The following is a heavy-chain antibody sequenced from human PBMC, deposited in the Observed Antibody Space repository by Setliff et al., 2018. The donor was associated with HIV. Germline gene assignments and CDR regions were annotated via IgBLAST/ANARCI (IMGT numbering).Heavy chain of an antibody. D-gene: IGHD2-2*01. J-gene: IGHJ4*02. V-gene: IGHV3-30*02. Sequence: PGGSLRLSCAASGFTFRNYGMHWVRQAPGKGLEWVAFIRLDGSDKFYADSVKGRFTISRDNSKNTLFLQMNSLRSEDTAVYYCAKEDRRVTSVDYWGQGTPVTVS. CDR3: AKEDRRVTSVDY. CDR1: GFTFRNYG. CDR2: IRLDGSDK.